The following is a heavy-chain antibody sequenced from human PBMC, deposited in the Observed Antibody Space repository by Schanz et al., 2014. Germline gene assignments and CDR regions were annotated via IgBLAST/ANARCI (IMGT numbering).Heavy chain of an antibody. CDR1: GYTFTTYY. V-gene: IGHV1-46*01. Sequence: QVQLLQSGAEVKKPGASMKVSCKASGYTFTTYYMLWVRQAPGQGLEWMGIINLYGGSTNYAQKFQGRVTITADRSTSTAYMELSSLRSEDTAVYYCARGYGDSPTDFWGQGTLVTVSS. J-gene: IGHJ4*02. D-gene: IGHD4-17*01. CDR3: ARGYGDSPTDF. CDR2: INLYGGST.